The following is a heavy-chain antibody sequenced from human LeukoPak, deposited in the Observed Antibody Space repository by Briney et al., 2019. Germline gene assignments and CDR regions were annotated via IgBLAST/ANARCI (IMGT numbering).Heavy chain of an antibody. CDR2: IIPIFGTA. CDR3: ARGSIAAAGFYDY. Sequence: GASVKVSCKASGGTFSSYAISWVRQAPGQGLEWMGGIIPIFGTANYAQKFQGRVTITADESTSTAYMELSSLRTEDTAVYYCARGSIAAAGFYDYWGQGTLVTVSS. V-gene: IGHV1-69*01. CDR1: GGTFSSYA. J-gene: IGHJ4*02. D-gene: IGHD6-13*01.